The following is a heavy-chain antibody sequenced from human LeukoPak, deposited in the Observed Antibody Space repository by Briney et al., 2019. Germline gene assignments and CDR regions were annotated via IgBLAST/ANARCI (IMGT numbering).Heavy chain of an antibody. Sequence: GGSLRLSCAASGFTFRSYWMTWVRQAPGKGLEWVANIKQDGSEKHYVGSVKGRFAISRDNAKNSLYLQMNSLRAEDTAVYYCARDGNFDIWGPGTMVTVSS. J-gene: IGHJ3*02. CDR1: GFTFRSYW. CDR3: ARDGNFDI. V-gene: IGHV3-7*01. CDR2: IKQDGSEK.